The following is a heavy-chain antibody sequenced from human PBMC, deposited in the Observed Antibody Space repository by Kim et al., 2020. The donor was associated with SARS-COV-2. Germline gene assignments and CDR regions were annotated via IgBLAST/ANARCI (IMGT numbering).Heavy chain of an antibody. D-gene: IGHD5-18*01. J-gene: IGHJ4*02. V-gene: IGHV3-7*01. CDR3: ASRGSSYGYELHY. Sequence: GGSLRLSCAASESSFSRYWMTWVRQAPGRGLEWVANIRQDGSERYYVDSVKGRFTISRDNAKNLLYLQMDSLRAEDTAVYYCASRGSSYGYELHYWGQG. CDR1: ESSFSRYW. CDR2: IRQDGSER.